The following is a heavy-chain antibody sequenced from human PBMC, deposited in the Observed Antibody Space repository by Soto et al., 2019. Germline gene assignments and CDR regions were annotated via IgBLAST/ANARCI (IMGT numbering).Heavy chain of an antibody. CDR1: GGSVNSGSYY. CDR2: LYYNTNT. J-gene: IGHJ6*02. CDR3: ARTYCTTTSCQAHGMDV. V-gene: IGHV4-61*01. D-gene: IGHD2-2*01. Sequence: QVQLQESGPGLVKPSETLSLTCTVSGGSVNSGSYYWTWIRQPPGKGLEWIGYLYYNTNTNYNPSLQSRVTISVDTSKNQFSLKLSSVTAADTAVYYCARTYCTTTSCQAHGMDVWSQGTTVTVSS.